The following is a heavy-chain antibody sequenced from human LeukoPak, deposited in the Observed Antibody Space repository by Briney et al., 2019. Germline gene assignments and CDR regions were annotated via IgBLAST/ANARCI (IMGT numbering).Heavy chain of an antibody. CDR3: ARVAAAGKSFDY. Sequence: ASVRVSCKASGYTFTDYFMNWVRQAPGQGLEWMGWISAYNGNTNYAQKLQGRVTMTTDTSTSTAYMELRSLRSDDTAVYYCARVAAAGKSFDYWGQGTLVTVSS. CDR2: ISAYNGNT. V-gene: IGHV1-18*04. D-gene: IGHD6-13*01. J-gene: IGHJ4*02. CDR1: GYTFTDYF.